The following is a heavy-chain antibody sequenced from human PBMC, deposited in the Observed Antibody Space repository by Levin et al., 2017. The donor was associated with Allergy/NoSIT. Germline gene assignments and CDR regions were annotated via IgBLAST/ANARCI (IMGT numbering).Heavy chain of an antibody. Sequence: QSGGSLRLSCAASGFTVTSTYMTWVRQAPGKGLEWVSLVYVGGSTHYADSVRGRFTMSTDTPKNTLDLQLNSLRAEDTAVYYCARGGRSGAIASWHFDLWGRGTLVTVSS. D-gene: IGHD3-3*01. V-gene: IGHV3-53*01. CDR1: GFTVTSTY. CDR2: VYVGGST. J-gene: IGHJ2*01. CDR3: ARGGRSGAIASWHFDL.